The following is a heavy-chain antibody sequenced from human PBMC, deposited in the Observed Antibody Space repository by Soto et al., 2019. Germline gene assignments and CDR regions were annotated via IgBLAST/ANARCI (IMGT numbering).Heavy chain of an antibody. V-gene: IGHV4-31*03. J-gene: IGHJ5*02. CDR3: ARHEALYDSEGGFDP. D-gene: IGHD3-16*01. Sequence: SETLSLTCTVSCGSISSGGYYWSWIRQHPGKGLEWIGYIYYSGSTYYNPSLKSRVTISVDTSKNQFSLKLSFVTAADTAVYYCARHEALYDSEGGFDPWGQGTLVTVSS. CDR1: CGSISSGGYY. CDR2: IYYSGST.